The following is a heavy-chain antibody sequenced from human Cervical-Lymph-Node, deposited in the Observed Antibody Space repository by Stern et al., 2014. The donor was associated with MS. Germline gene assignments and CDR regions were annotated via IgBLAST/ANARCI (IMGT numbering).Heavy chain of an antibody. CDR2: IYYTGST. D-gene: IGHD5-12*01. J-gene: IGHJ4*02. CDR1: GASVSSSGYY. Sequence: VQLVESGPGLVTPSQTVSLTCTVSGASVSSSGYYWSWIRQHPGKGLEWIGYIYYTGSTYYNPSLKSRVTISLDTSKNRFSLRLSSVTAADTAVYFCARGATINDFDFWGQGTLVTVSS. V-gene: IGHV4-31*03. CDR3: ARGATINDFDF.